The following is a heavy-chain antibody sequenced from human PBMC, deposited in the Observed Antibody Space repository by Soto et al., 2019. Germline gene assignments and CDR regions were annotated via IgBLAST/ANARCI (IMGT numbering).Heavy chain of an antibody. CDR1: ELTVSSNY. D-gene: IGHD2-15*01. J-gene: IGHJ4*02. V-gene: IGHV3-66*01. CDR2: IYSGGTT. CDR3: ARRYCSDGSCYPYFDY. Sequence: GGSLRLSCAASELTVSSNYMSWVRQAPGKGLEWISVIYSGGTTYYADSVKGRFTISRDNSKNILFLQMNSLRAEDTAVYFCARRYCSDGSCYPYFDYWGQGTLVTVSS.